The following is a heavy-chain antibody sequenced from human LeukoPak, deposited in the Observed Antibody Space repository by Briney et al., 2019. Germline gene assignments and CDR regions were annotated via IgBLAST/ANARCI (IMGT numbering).Heavy chain of an antibody. D-gene: IGHD1-26*01. CDR2: IYHSGST. Sequence: PSETLSLTCTVSGGSISSGGYYWSCIRQPPGKGLEWIGYIYHSGSTYYNPSLKSRVTISVDRSKNQFSLKLSSVTAADTAVYYCARSQWEWFDPWGQGTLVTVSS. J-gene: IGHJ5*02. V-gene: IGHV4-30-2*01. CDR1: GGSISSGGYY. CDR3: ARSQWEWFDP.